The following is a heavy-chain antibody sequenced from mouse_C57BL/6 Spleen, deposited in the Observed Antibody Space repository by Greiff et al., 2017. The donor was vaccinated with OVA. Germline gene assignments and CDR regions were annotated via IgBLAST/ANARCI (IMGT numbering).Heavy chain of an antibody. CDR3: ARGYYGSSPWYFDV. Sequence: EVQLVESGPVLVKPGASVKMSCKASGYTFTDYYMNWVKQSHGKSLEWIGVINPYNGGTSYNQKFKGKATLTVDKSSSTAYMELNSLTSEDSAVYYCARGYYGSSPWYFDVWGTGTTVTVSS. CDR1: GYTFTDYY. CDR2: INPYNGGT. J-gene: IGHJ1*03. V-gene: IGHV1-19*01. D-gene: IGHD1-1*01.